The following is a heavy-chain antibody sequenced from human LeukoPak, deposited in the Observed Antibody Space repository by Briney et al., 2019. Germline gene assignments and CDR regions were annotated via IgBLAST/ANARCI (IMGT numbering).Heavy chain of an antibody. D-gene: IGHD3-10*01. CDR3: ASQGSGSYYNVRPYYFDY. CDR2: IYYSGST. J-gene: IGHJ4*02. CDR1: GGSISSYY. Sequence: LETLSLTCTVSGGSISSYYWSWIRQPPGKGLEWIGYIYYSGSTNYNPPLKSRVTISVDTSKNQFSLKLSSVIAADTAVYYCASQGSGSYYNVRPYYFDYWGQGTLVTVSS. V-gene: IGHV4-59*01.